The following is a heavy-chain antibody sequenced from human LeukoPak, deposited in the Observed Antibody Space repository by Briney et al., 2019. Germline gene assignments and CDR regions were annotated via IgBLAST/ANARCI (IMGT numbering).Heavy chain of an antibody. CDR2: ISSSSSYI. CDR3: ARDSPGQWPAPAEFGDYYGMDV. CDR1: GFTFSSYS. V-gene: IGHV3-21*01. J-gene: IGHJ6*02. D-gene: IGHD6-19*01. Sequence: GGSLRLSCAASGFTFSSYSMNWVRQSPGKGLEWVSSISSSSSYIYDADSVNGRLTISRDNAKNSLYLQMNSLRAEDTAVYYCARDSPGQWPAPAEFGDYYGMDVWGQGTTVTVSS.